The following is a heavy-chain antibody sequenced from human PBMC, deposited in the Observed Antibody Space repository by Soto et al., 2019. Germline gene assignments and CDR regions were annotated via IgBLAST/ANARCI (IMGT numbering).Heavy chain of an antibody. CDR3: AKDNQGSIAAAGIDY. V-gene: IGHV3-23*01. D-gene: IGHD6-13*01. CDR2: ISGSGGST. Sequence: GESLKISCAASGFTFSSYAMSWVRQAPGKGLEWVSAISGSGGSTYYADPVKGRFTISRDNSKNTLYLQMNSLRAEDTAVYYCAKDNQGSIAAAGIDYWGQGTLVTVSS. CDR1: GFTFSSYA. J-gene: IGHJ4*02.